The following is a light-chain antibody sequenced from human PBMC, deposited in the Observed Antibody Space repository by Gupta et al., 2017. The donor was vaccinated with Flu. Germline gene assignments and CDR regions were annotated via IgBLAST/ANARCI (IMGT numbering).Light chain of an antibody. Sequence: SYVLTQPPSVSVAPGQTSMITCGGNNIGSKSLHWYRQKTGPATVLVCEDESDSPYGITERVVCYNAGNNATPPTSSVEAGDEADEYWKESDTSRDHWVFGGGTKLTVL. CDR2: DES. J-gene: IGLJ2*01. CDR1: NIGSKS. CDR3: KESDTSRDHWV. V-gene: IGLV3-21*02.